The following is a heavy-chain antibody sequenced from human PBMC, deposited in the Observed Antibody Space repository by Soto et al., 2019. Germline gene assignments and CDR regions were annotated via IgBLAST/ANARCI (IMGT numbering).Heavy chain of an antibody. CDR3: ARPPLRVDTRYYYYMDV. J-gene: IGHJ6*03. CDR2: IYYSGST. CDR1: GGSISSYY. V-gene: IGHV4-59*08. Sequence: SETLSLTCTVAGGSISSYYWSWIRQPPGKGLEWIGYIYYSGSTNYNPSLKSRVTISVDTSKNQFSLKLSSVTAADTAVYYCARPPLRVDTRYYYYMDVWGKGTTVTVS. D-gene: IGHD5-18*01.